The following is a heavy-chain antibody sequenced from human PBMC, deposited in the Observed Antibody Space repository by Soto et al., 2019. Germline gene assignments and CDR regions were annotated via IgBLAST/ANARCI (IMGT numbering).Heavy chain of an antibody. J-gene: IGHJ6*02. CDR2: IVVGSGNT. CDR3: AAGPEGGDDYYYYGMDV. Sequence: SVKVSCKASGFTFTSSAVQWVRQARGQRLEWIGWIVVGSGNTNYAQKFQERVTITRDMSTSTAYMELSSLRSEDTAVYYCAAGPEGGDDYYYYGMDVWGHGTTVTVSS. V-gene: IGHV1-58*01. D-gene: IGHD3-16*01. CDR1: GFTFTSSA.